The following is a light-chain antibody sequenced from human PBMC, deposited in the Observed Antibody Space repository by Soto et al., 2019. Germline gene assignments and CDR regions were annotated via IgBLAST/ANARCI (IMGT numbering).Light chain of an antibody. CDR1: QGISNF. CDR2: AAS. CDR3: QKYNGAPPWT. J-gene: IGKJ1*01. Sequence: DIQMTQSPSSLSASVGDRVTIACGASQGISNFLAWYQQRPGKVPNLLIYAASPLQSAVPSRFSGSGSGTDFTLTISSLPPEDVATYYCQKYNGAPPWTFGQGTKVDIK. V-gene: IGKV1-27*01.